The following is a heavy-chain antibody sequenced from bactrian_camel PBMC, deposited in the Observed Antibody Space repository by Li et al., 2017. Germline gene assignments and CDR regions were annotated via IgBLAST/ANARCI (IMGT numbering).Heavy chain of an antibody. Sequence: HVQLVESGGGSVETGGSLSLSCIASGYRVDRDGCMGWFHQLPGRFRIEERVEIAIVSTGTLGTLYGDSVKGRFTISSDNAKNTLYLQMDSLKPEDTAVYYCAASGYCHYRDYRVPANRGQGTQVTVS. D-gene: IGHD4*01. CDR1: GYRVDRDGC. V-gene: IGHV3S54*01. CDR3: AASGYCHYRDYRVPAN. J-gene: IGHJ4*01. CDR2: VSTGTLGT.